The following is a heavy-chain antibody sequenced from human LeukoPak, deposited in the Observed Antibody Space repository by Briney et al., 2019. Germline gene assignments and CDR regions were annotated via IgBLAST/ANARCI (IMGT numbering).Heavy chain of an antibody. D-gene: IGHD3-10*01. J-gene: IGHJ6*04. Sequence: SVKVSCKAFGGATFSSDGISWVRQAPGQGLEWMGGIIPMFGTTNYAQKFRGRVTITVDESTTTAYMELNSLTSEDAAVYYCARAMVRGVIIARFGMDVWGRGTAVTVSS. CDR2: IIPMFGTT. CDR3: ARAMVRGVIIARFGMDV. V-gene: IGHV1-69*13. CDR1: GGATFSSDG.